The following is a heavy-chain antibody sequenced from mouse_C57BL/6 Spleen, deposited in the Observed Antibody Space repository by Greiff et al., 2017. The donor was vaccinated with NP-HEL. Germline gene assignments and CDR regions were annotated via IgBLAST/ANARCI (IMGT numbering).Heavy chain of an antibody. V-gene: IGHV1-69*01. CDR2: IDPSDSYT. CDR3: ARRGPFDY. J-gene: IGHJ2*01. D-gene: IGHD3-3*01. Sequence: QVQLKQPGAELVMPGASVKLSCKASGYTFTSYWMHWVKQRPGQGLEWIGEIDPSDSYTNYNQKFKGKSTLTVDKSSSTAYMQLSSLTSEDSAVYYCARRGPFDYWGQGTTLTVSS. CDR1: GYTFTSYW.